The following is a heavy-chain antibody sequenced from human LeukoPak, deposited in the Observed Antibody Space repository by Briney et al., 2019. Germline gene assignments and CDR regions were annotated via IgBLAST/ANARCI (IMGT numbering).Heavy chain of an antibody. J-gene: IGHJ6*03. CDR2: MNPNSGNT. V-gene: IGHV1-8*01. CDR3: ARSTVTTRVDYYYYYMDV. D-gene: IGHD4-17*01. CDR1: GYTFTSYD. Sequence: ASVKVSCKASGYTFTSYDINWVRQATGQGLEWMGWMNPNSGNTGYAQKFQGRVTMTRNTSISTAYMELSSLRSEDTAVYYCARSTVTTRVDYYYYYMDVWGKGTTVTVSS.